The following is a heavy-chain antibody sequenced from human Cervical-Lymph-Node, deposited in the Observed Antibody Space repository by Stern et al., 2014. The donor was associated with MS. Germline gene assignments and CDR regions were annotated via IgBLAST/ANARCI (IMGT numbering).Heavy chain of an antibody. CDR1: GGTFSSDA. CDR2: ILPIFETA. D-gene: IGHD6-13*01. V-gene: IGHV1-69*01. CDR3: ASGTRSSWYFDF. J-gene: IGHJ4*02. Sequence: QVQLVQSGAEVKKPGSSMKVSCKASGGTFSSDAIGWGRQAPGQGLEWMGGILPIFETANYAQKFQGRVTITADQSTKTAYLELSSLTSGDTAMYFCASGTRSSWYFDFWGQGTLVTVST.